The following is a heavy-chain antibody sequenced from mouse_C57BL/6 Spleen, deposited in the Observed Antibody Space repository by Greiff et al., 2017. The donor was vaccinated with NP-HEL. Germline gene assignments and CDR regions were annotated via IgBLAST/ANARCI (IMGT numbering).Heavy chain of an antibody. CDR1: GYTFTEYT. V-gene: IGHV1-62-2*01. CDR3: ARHEGIYYGNGGAMDY. D-gene: IGHD2-1*01. J-gene: IGHJ4*01. CDR2: FYPGSGSI. Sequence: QVQLQQSGAELVKPGASVKLSCKASGYTFTEYTIHWVKQRSGQGLEWIGWFYPGSGSIKYNEKFKDKATLTADKSSSTAYMELSRLTSEDSAVYFCARHEGIYYGNGGAMDYWGQGTSVTVSS.